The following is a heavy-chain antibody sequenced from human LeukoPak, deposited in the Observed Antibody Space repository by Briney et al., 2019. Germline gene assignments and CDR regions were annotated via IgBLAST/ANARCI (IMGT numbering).Heavy chain of an antibody. Sequence: GGSLRLSCAASGFTFSSYSMNWVRQAPGKGLEWVSYISSSSSTIYYADSVKGRFTISRDNAKNSLYLQMNSLRAEDTAVYYCAKGPAGYGDIRIWYFDLWGRGTLVTVSS. CDR3: AKGPAGYGDIRIWYFDL. V-gene: IGHV3-48*01. D-gene: IGHD4-17*01. CDR2: ISSSSSTI. CDR1: GFTFSSYS. J-gene: IGHJ2*01.